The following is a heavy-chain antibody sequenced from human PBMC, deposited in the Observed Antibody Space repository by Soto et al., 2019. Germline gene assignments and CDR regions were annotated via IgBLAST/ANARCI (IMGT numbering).Heavy chain of an antibody. Sequence: QVPLVQSGAEVKQTGSSVKISCKTSGHPLSYRYLHWFRQAPGQAFEWMGRMRPLIGDTNNAKKVHDRLTLTRDRPMTTAYMELRSLTSDDTAIYYCAGEGSYETLSGNSHIFDWGQGTLVSVSS. CDR1: GHPLSYRY. J-gene: IGHJ4*02. CDR3: AGEGSYETLSGNSHIFD. CDR2: MRPLIGDT. V-gene: IGHV1-45*02. D-gene: IGHD3-9*01.